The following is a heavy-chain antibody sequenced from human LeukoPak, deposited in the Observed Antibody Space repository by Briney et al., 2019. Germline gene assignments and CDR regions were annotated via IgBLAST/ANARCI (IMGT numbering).Heavy chain of an antibody. V-gene: IGHV3-7*01. D-gene: IGHD2/OR15-2a*01. CDR3: ARYFNSNGYSSLRGDY. Sequence: GGSLRLSCVVSGFTFSTYWMTWVRQAAGRGLEWVASIMFDGSQKYYVDSVKGRFTISRDNAKNSLYLQMDSLRVEGTAMYYCARYFNSNGYSSLRGDYWGQGTLVTVSS. CDR2: IMFDGSQK. CDR1: GFTFSTYW. J-gene: IGHJ4*02.